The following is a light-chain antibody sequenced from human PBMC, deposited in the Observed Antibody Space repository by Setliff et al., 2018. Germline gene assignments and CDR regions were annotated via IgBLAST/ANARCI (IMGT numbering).Light chain of an antibody. CDR3: GAWDRSLNVYV. CDR1: SSNVGKNY. CDR2: DDQ. J-gene: IGLJ1*01. V-gene: IGLV1-51*01. Sequence: QSALTQPPSVSAAPGQKVTIACPGSSSNVGKNYVSWYQQFPGTAPRLLIYDDQRSSGIPDRFSGSKSGTSATLDITGLQTGGEADYYCGAWDRSLNVYVFGTGTKVTVL.